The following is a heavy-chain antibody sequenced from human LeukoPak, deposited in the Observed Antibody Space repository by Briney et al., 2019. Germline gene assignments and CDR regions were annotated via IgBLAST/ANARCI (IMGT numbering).Heavy chain of an antibody. V-gene: IGHV3-7*01. J-gene: IGHJ3*02. CDR1: GFTFSHYY. D-gene: IGHD2-2*01. Sequence: HPGGSLRLSCAASGFTFSHYYMSWVRQAPGKGLEWVANIKQDGSEQFYLDSVKGRFTISRDNAKNALYLQMHSLRVEDTAVYYCARESIVVVPTTMDDASDIWGQGTMVTVSS. CDR2: IKQDGSEQ. CDR3: ARESIVVVPTTMDDASDI.